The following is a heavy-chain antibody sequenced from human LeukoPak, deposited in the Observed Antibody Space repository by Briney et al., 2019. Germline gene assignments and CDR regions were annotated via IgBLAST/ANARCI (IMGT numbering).Heavy chain of an antibody. CDR2: ISYDGSNR. CDR3: ARDPRRGIVGAPFDY. V-gene: IGHV3-30-3*01. D-gene: IGHD1-26*01. CDR1: GFTFSSFA. J-gene: IGHJ4*02. Sequence: PGGSLRLSCAVSGFTFSSFAMHWVRQAPGKGLEWVAVISYDGSNRNYADPVKGRFTISRDNSNNTLCLQMNSLRAEDTAVHYCARDPRRGIVGAPFDYWGLGALVTVSS.